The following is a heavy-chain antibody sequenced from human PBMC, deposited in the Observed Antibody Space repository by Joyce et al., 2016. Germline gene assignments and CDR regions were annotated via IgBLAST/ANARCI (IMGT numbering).Heavy chain of an antibody. V-gene: IGHV3-23*01. CDR2: ISGAGGRI. CDR3: AKEVEYYDNSGKFDY. CDR1: GLTFSNYA. Sequence: EVQLLESGGGLIQPGGSLRLSCAASGLTFSNYAMTWVRQAPGKGLEWVSSISGAGGRIYYADSVEGRFTVSRDNSKNTLYLQMNSLRDEDTAVYYCAKEVEYYDNSGKFDYWGQGTLVTVSS. J-gene: IGHJ4*02. D-gene: IGHD3-22*01.